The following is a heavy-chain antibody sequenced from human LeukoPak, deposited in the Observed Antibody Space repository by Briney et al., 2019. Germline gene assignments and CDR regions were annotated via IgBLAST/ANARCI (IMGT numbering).Heavy chain of an antibody. Sequence: PGGSLRLSCAASGFIFSNAWMSWVRQAPGKGLEWVSAISGSGGSTYYADSVKGRFTISRDNSKNTLYLQMNSLRAEDTAVYYCAKELFDWLYDYWGQGTLVTVSS. CDR2: ISGSGGST. CDR3: AKELFDWLYDY. J-gene: IGHJ4*02. D-gene: IGHD3-9*01. CDR1: GFIFSNAW. V-gene: IGHV3-23*01.